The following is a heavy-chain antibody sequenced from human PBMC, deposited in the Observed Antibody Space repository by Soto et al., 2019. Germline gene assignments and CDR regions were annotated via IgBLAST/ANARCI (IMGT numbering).Heavy chain of an antibody. V-gene: IGHV3-21*01. CDR2: ISSSSSYI. CDR1: GFTFSSYS. CDR3: ARVPPLEWVVPAVIHYYYGMDV. D-gene: IGHD2-2*01. Sequence: GGSLRLSCAASGFTFSSYSMNWVRQAPGKGLEWVSSISSSSSYIYYADSVKGRFTISRDNAKNSRYHEMNSLRAEDTAVYYCARVPPLEWVVPAVIHYYYGMDVWGQGTTVTVSS. J-gene: IGHJ6*02.